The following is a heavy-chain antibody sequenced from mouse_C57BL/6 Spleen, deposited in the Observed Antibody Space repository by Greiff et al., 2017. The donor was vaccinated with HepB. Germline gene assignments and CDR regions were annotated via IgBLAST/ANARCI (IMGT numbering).Heavy chain of an antibody. CDR1: GYTFTSYW. D-gene: IGHD1-1*01. J-gene: IGHJ1*03. V-gene: IGHV1-55*01. Sequence: VQLQQSGAELVKPGASVQMSCKASGYTFTSYWITWVKQRPGQGLEWIGDIYPGSGSTNYNEKFKSKATLTVDTSSSTAYMQLSSLTSEDSAVYYCARNYGSSYVGYFDVWGTGTTVTVSS. CDR3: ARNYGSSYVGYFDV. CDR2: IYPGSGST.